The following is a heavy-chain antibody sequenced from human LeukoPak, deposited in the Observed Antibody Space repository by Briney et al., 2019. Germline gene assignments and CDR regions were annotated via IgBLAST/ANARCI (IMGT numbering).Heavy chain of an antibody. CDR3: ARGNSYGRCFDS. V-gene: IGHV1-46*01. D-gene: IGHD5-18*01. J-gene: IGHJ4*02. CDR1: GYTFTNYY. Sequence: ASVKVSCKASGYTFTNYYMHWVRQAPGQGLEWMGIINPSDGSKDYAQKFPGRITMTRDTSTNTVYMKLSSLTSEDTAIYYCARGNSYGRCFDSWGQGTLVTVSS. CDR2: INPSDGSK.